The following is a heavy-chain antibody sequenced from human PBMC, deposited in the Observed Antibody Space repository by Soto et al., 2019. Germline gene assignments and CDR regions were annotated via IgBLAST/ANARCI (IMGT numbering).Heavy chain of an antibody. CDR1: GLTFSSYP. V-gene: IGHV3-23*01. Sequence: CQRHCCSASGLTFSSYPVSWVPQAQGKWLEWVSAISGSVGSTYYAESVEARFTISRENSKNTLYLQMNSMRAEDTAVYYCAKQCHYGDYFDYWGSGTPVTVS. D-gene: IGHD4-17*01. J-gene: IGHJ4*02. CDR2: ISGSVGST. CDR3: AKQCHYGDYFDY.